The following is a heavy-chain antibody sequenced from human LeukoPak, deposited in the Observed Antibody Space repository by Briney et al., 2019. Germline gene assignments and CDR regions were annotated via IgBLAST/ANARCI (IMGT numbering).Heavy chain of an antibody. CDR3: AKDFYRDITARIDY. CDR1: GXTFSTYA. J-gene: IGHJ4*02. CDR2: ISGSGGST. V-gene: IGHV3-23*01. D-gene: IGHD3-3*01. Sequence: GGSLRLSCAASGXTFSTYAMSWVRQAPGKGLEWVSGISGSGGSTYYADSVKGRFTISRDNSKNTLYLQMNSLRVEDTAVYYCAKDFYRDITARIDYWGQGTLVTVSS.